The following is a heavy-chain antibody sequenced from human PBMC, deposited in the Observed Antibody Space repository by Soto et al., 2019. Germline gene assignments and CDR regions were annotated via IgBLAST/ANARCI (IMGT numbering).Heavy chain of an antibody. J-gene: IGHJ6*03. CDR3: ARRGKKSFYYYMDV. Sequence: QVQLQESGPGLVKPSETLSLTCTVSGGSISSYYWTWVRQSPGKGLEWIGYVFSSGSTNYNPSLESRVTISLDTSKNQFSLKVISVTAADTAVYYCARRGKKSFYYYMDVWGKGTTVTCSS. V-gene: IGHV4-59*08. CDR1: GGSISSYY. CDR2: VFSSGST.